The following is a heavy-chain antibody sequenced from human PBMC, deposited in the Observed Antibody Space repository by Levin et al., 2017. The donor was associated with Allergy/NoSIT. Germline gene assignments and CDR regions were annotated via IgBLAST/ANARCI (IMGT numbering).Heavy chain of an antibody. Sequence: ETLSLTCAASGFTFSGYSMNWVRQAPGKGLEWVSSISSSSAYIFYADSVKGRFTISRDNAENSLFLQMNSLRAEDTAVYYCATRYCTSTNCYAFDYWGQGTLVTVSS. CDR2: ISSSSAYI. V-gene: IGHV3-21*01. CDR3: ATRYCTSTNCYAFDY. J-gene: IGHJ4*02. CDR1: GFTFSGYS. D-gene: IGHD2-2*01.